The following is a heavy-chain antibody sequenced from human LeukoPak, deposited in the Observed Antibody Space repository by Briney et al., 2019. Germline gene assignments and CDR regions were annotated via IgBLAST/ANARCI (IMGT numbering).Heavy chain of an antibody. J-gene: IGHJ4*02. D-gene: IGHD3-10*01. CDR2: ISSSSSYT. CDR1: GFTFSDYY. Sequence: PGGSLRLSCAASGFTFSDYYMSWIRQAPGKGLERVSYISSSSSYTNYADSVKGRFTISRDNAKNSLYLQMNSLRAEDTAVYYCARDLGFGESWDYWGQGTLVTVSS. V-gene: IGHV3-11*06. CDR3: ARDLGFGESWDY.